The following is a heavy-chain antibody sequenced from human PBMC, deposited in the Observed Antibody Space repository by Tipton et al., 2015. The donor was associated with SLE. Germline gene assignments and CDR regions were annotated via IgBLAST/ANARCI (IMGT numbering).Heavy chain of an antibody. J-gene: IGHJ3*01. CDR3: AMGGDPYAFYV. D-gene: IGHD2-21*01. CDR2: IYYSGST. CDR1: GGSISSHY. Sequence: TLSLTCTVSGGSISSHYWSWIRQSPGKGLEWIGYIYYSGSTNYNPFLKSRVTISVDTSKNQFSLKLSSVTAADTAVYYCAMGGDPYAFYVWGQGTVVTISS. V-gene: IGHV4-59*11.